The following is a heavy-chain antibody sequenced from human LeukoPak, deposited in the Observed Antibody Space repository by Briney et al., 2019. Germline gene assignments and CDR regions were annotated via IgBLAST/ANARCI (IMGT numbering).Heavy chain of an antibody. Sequence: GGSLRLSCAASGFTFSSYWMNWARQAPGKGLEWVSSISGSGTNTYYADSVKGRLTISRDTSKNTLYLQMNSLRAEDTAVYHCAKFDYGDYWGQGTLVTVSS. J-gene: IGHJ4*02. CDR3: AKFDYGDY. V-gene: IGHV3-23*01. D-gene: IGHD3-16*01. CDR2: ISGSGTNT. CDR1: GFTFSSYW.